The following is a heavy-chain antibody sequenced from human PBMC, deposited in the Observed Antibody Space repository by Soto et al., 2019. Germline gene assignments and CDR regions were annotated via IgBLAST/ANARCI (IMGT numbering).Heavy chain of an antibody. CDR1: GGSFSGYY. Sequence: SETLSLTCAVYGGSFSGYYWSWIRQPPGKGLEWIGQINHSGSTNYNPSLKSRVSISVDTSKNQFSLKLSSVTAADTAVYFCVRGVLSWGQGTLVTVSS. D-gene: IGHD3-10*01. CDR3: VRGVLS. J-gene: IGHJ1*01. CDR2: INHSGST. V-gene: IGHV4-34*01.